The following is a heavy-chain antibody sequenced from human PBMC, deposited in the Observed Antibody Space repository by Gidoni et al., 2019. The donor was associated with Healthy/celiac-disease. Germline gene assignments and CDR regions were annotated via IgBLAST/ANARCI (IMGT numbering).Heavy chain of an antibody. CDR2: ISAYNGNT. CDR3: ARDGDDYADPNWFDP. J-gene: IGHJ5*02. V-gene: IGHV1-18*01. Sequence: QVQLVQSGAEVKKPGASVKVSCKASGYTFTSYGISWVRQAPGQGLEWMGWISAYNGNTDYAQKLQGRVIMTTYTSTSTAYMELRSLRSDDTAVYYCARDGDDYADPNWFDPWGQGTLVTVSS. CDR1: GYTFTSYG. D-gene: IGHD4-17*01.